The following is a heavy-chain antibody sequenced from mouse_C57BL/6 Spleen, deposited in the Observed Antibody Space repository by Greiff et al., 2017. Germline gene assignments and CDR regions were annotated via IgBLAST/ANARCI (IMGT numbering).Heavy chain of an antibody. CDR1: GYTFTSYW. J-gene: IGHJ2*01. Sequence: QVHVKQPGAELVKPGASVKMSCKASGYTFTSYWLTWVKPRPGQGLEWIGDIYPGSGSTNYNEKFKSKATLTVDTSSSTAYMQLSSLTSEDSAVYYCAREGYFCSSHLYYFDYWGQGTTLTVSS. CDR3: AREGYFCSSHLYYFDY. V-gene: IGHV1-55*01. CDR2: IYPGSGST. D-gene: IGHD1-1*01.